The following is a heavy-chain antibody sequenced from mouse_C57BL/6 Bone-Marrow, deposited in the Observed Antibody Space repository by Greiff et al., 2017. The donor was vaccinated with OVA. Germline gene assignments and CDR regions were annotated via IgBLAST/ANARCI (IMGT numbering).Heavy chain of an antibody. V-gene: IGHV1-63*01. CDR2: IYPGGGYT. CDR1: GYTFTNYW. D-gene: IGHD1-1*01. Sequence: QVQLKESGAELVRPGTSVKMSCKASGYTFTNYWIGWAKQRPGHGLEWIGDIYPGGGYTKYNEKFKGKATLTADNSSSTAYMQFSSLTSEDSAIYYCARWGTTVAFDYWGQGTTLTVSS. CDR3: ARWGTTVAFDY. J-gene: IGHJ2*01.